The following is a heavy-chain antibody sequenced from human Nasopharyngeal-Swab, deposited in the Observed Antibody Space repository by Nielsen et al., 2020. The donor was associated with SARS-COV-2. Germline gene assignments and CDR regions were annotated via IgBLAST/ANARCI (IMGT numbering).Heavy chain of an antibody. V-gene: IGHV7-4-1*02. CDR1: GYTFTSNV. CDR3: ARENQEYANIWIDY. J-gene: IGHJ4*02. D-gene: IGHD1-1*01. CDR2: ISTKTGAP. Sequence: ASVKGSCKASGYTFTSNVLNWVRQAPGQGPEYIGWISTKTGAPTYAQAFTGRFVISLDTSVSTTYLQISSLKADDTAVYYCARENQEYANIWIDYWGQGTQVTVSS.